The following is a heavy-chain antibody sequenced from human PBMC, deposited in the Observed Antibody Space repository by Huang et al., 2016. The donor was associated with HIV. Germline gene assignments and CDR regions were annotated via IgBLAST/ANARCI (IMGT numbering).Heavy chain of an antibody. D-gene: IGHD3-9*01. V-gene: IGHV3-74*01. CDR3: AVGGRTASYFHFDP. Sequence: EVRFQESGGGQVQPGGSLKLSCVASGFTFLDFWMHWARQVPGEGGVWVARVNSDGTYIDYADSVRGRFVVSRNNARYILSLEMSSLRPEDTGVYFCAVGGRTASYFHFDPRGQGIPVIV. J-gene: IGHJ5*02. CDR2: VNSDGTYI. CDR1: GFTFLDFW.